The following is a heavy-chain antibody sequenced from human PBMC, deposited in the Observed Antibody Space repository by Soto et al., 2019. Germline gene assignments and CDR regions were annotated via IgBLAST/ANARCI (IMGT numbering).Heavy chain of an antibody. CDR3: ARRYGDGFDI. J-gene: IGHJ3*02. D-gene: IGHD1-20*01. CDR1: GGSISSYY. CDR2: IYYSGST. V-gene: IGHV4-59*08. Sequence: SETLSLTCTVSGGSISSYYWSWIRQPPGKGLEWIGYIYYSGSTNYNPSLKSRVTISVDTSKNQFSLKLSSVTAADTAVYYCARRYGDGFDIWGQGTMVTV.